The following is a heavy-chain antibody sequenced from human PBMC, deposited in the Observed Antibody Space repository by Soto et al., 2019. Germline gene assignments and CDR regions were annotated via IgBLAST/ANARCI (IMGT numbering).Heavy chain of an antibody. CDR2: IVVGSGNT. V-gene: IGHV1-58*02. CDR3: AAQGGFREGPYYYMDV. D-gene: IGHD5-12*01. Sequence: QMPLVQSGPEVKKPGTSVKVSCKASGFTFTSSAMQWVRQARGQRLEWIGWIVVGSGNTNYGQKFQERVTITRDMSTSTAYLELSSLRSDATAVYYCAAQGGFREGPYYYMDVWGKGATVAVCS. CDR1: GFTFTSSA. J-gene: IGHJ6*03.